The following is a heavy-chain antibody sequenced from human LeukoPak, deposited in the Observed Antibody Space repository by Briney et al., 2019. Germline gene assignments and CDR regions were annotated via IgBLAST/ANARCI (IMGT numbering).Heavy chain of an antibody. V-gene: IGHV4-39*07. CDR3: ARAGRIAAAGLYYYMDV. CDR2: IYYSGST. CDR1: GGSISSSSYY. D-gene: IGHD6-13*01. Sequence: SETLSLTCTVSGGSISSSSYYWGWIRQPPGKGLEWIGSIYYSGSTYYNPSLKSRVTISVDTSKNQFSLKLSSVTAADTAVYYCARAGRIAAAGLYYYMDVWGKGTTVTVSS. J-gene: IGHJ6*03.